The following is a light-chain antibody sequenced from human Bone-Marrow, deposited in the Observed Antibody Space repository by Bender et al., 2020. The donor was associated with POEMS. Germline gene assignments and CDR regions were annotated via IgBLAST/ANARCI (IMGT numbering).Light chain of an antibody. CDR2: EVT. J-gene: IGLJ2*01. V-gene: IGLV2-8*01. Sequence: QSALTQPPSASGSPGQSVTISCTGTSSDIGRYNYVSWYQQHPGKAPRLLIHEVTKRPSGAPDRFSGSKSGNTASLTVSGLRSEDEADYYCSSYEGPNTLLFGGGTKLTVL. CDR1: SSDIGRYNY. CDR3: SSYEGPNTLL.